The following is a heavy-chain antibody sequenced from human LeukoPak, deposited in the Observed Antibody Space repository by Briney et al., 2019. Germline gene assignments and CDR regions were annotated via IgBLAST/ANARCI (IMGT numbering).Heavy chain of an antibody. D-gene: IGHD6-13*01. J-gene: IGHJ4*02. CDR1: RFTFDDYT. CDR3: AAGTPQYFDY. V-gene: IGHV3-43*01. Sequence: GGSLRLSCAASRFTFDDYTMHWVRQAPGKGLEWVSLISWDGIITYYADSVKGRFTISRDNSKNSLYLQMNSLRTEDTALYYCAAGTPQYFDYWGQGTLVTVSS. CDR2: ISWDGIIT.